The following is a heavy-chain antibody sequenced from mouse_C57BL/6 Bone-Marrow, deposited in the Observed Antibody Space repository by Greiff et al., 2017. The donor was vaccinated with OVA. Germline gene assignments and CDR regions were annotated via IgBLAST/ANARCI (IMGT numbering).Heavy chain of an antibody. Sequence: EVQLVESGGDLVKPGGSLKLSCAASGFTFSSYGMSWVRQTPDKRLEWVATISSGGSYTYYPDSVKGRFTISRDNAKNTLYLQMSSLKSEDTAMYYCARLPYDYDGFAYWGQGTLVTVSA. CDR2: ISSGGSYT. D-gene: IGHD2-4*01. V-gene: IGHV5-6*01. CDR1: GFTFSSYG. J-gene: IGHJ3*01. CDR3: ARLPYDYDGFAY.